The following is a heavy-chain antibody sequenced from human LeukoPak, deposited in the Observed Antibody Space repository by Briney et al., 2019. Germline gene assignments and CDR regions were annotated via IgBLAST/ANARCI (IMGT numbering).Heavy chain of an antibody. V-gene: IGHV3-23*01. CDR2: ISGSGDST. CDR1: GFTFTNYA. J-gene: IGHJ4*02. CDR3: VKLRSRTIAPGTY. Sequence: PGGSLRLSCAASGFTFTNYAMSWVRQAPGKGLDWVSAISGSGDSTYYADSVKGRFTIARDYSKNTLCLQMDSLRAEDTAVYYCVKLRSRTIAPGTYWGQGTLVTVSS. D-gene: IGHD6-13*01.